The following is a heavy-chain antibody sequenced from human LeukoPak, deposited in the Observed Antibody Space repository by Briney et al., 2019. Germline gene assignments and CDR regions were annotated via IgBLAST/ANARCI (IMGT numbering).Heavy chain of an antibody. CDR2: IYYSGST. V-gene: IGHV4-59*01. CDR1: GGPISSYY. Sequence: PSETLSLTCTVSGGPISSYYWSWIRQPPGKGLEWIGYIYYSGSTNYNPSLKSRVTISVDTSKNQFSLKLSSVTAADTAVYYCARIIGGALGAFDIWGQGTMVTVSS. CDR3: ARIIGGALGAFDI. J-gene: IGHJ3*02. D-gene: IGHD3-16*01.